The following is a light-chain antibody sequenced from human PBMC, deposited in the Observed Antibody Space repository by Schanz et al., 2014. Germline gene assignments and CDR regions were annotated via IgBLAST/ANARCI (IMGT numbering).Light chain of an antibody. J-gene: IGLJ2*01. Sequence: QSALTQPASMSASPGQSITISCTGTATDIGGTYLVSWYQHHPGKAPKLMIYDVSDRPSGVSNRFSGSKSGNTASLTISGLQTEDEADYYCSSYTSSSTLIFGGGTKLTVL. V-gene: IGLV2-14*02. CDR3: SSYTSSSTLI. CDR1: ATDIGGTYL. CDR2: DVS.